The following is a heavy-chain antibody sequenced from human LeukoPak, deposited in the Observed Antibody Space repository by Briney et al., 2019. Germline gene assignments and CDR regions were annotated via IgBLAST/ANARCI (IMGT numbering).Heavy chain of an antibody. CDR3: ARDIRVRYMPMVRAVEYYQYHAMDV. D-gene: IGHD3-10*01. J-gene: IGHJ6*02. V-gene: IGHV3-30*03. CDR1: GFSFGTYS. CDR2: ISHDGNKK. Sequence: PGGSLRLSCAGSGFSFGTYSMNWVRQAPGKGLEWVAFISHDGNKKYYADSVKGRFTVSRDSSKSTLFLQMDSLRRDDTAVYYCARDIRVRYMPMVRAVEYYQYHAMDVWGQGTTVTVYS.